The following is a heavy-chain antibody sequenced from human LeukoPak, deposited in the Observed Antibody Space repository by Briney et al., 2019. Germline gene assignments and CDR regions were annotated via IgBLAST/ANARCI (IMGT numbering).Heavy chain of an antibody. CDR2: IYYSGST. J-gene: IGHJ4*02. V-gene: IGHV4-59*12. CDR1: GGSISSYY. Sequence: SETLSLTCTVSGGSISSYYWSWIRQPPGKGLEWIGYIYYSGSTNYNPSLKSRVTISVDTSKNQFSLKLSSVTAADTAVYYCAREDLYSSGWYFDYWGQGTLVTVSS. D-gene: IGHD6-19*01. CDR3: AREDLYSSGWYFDY.